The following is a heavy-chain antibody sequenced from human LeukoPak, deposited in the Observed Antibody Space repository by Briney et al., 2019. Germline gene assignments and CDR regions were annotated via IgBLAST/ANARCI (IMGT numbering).Heavy chain of an antibody. J-gene: IGHJ6*03. Sequence: GASVKVSCKASGYTFTSYAMNWVRQAPGQGLEWMGWINTNTGNPTYAQGFTGRFVFSLDTSLSTAYLQISSLKAEDTAVYYCARALGGVLWFGELSYYMDVWGKGTTVTVSS. CDR3: ARALGGVLWFGELSYYMDV. D-gene: IGHD3-10*01. CDR1: GYTFTSYA. CDR2: INTNTGNP. V-gene: IGHV7-4-1*02.